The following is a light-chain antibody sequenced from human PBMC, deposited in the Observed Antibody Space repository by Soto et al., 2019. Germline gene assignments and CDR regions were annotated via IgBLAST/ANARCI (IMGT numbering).Light chain of an antibody. J-gene: IGLJ3*02. V-gene: IGLV3-25*02. CDR1: ALPKQY. Sequence: SYELTQPPSVSVSPGQTARITCSGDALPKQYAYWYQQKPDQAPVLVIYKDNERPSGIPERFSGSSSGTTVTLTISGVQAEDEADYYCQSADTSGGWVFDGGTQLTVL. CDR2: KDN. CDR3: QSADTSGGWV.